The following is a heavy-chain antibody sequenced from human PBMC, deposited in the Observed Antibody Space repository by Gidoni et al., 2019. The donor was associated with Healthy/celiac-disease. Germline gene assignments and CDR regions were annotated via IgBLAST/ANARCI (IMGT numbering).Heavy chain of an antibody. J-gene: IGHJ4*02. CDR2: ISSSSSYT. Sequence: QVQLVESGGGLVKPGGSLRLSCAASGFTFSDYYMSWIRQAPGKGLEWVSYISSSSSYTNYADSVKGRFTISRDNAKNSLYLQMNSLRAEDTAVYYCARAYYYDSSGYQYWGQGTLVTVSS. D-gene: IGHD3-22*01. CDR3: ARAYYYDSSGYQY. CDR1: GFTFSDYY. V-gene: IGHV3-11*06.